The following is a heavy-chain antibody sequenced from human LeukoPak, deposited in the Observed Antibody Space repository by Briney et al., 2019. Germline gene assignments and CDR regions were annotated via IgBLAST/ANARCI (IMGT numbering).Heavy chain of an antibody. J-gene: IGHJ6*03. CDR2: IYYSGST. V-gene: IGHV4-39*07. D-gene: IGHD2-15*01. Sequence: SETLSLTCTVSGGSISSSSYYWGWIRQPAGKGLEWIGSIYYSGSTNYNPSLKSRVTISLDTSKNQLSLKLSSVTAADTAVYYCARSRGAFCSGGSCYPFGFHYYYYYMDVWGKGTTVTISS. CDR1: GGSISSSSYY. CDR3: ARSRGAFCSGGSCYPFGFHYYYYYMDV.